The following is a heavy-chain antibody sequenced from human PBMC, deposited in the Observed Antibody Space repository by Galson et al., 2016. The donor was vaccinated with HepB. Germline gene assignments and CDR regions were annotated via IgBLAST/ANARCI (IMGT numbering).Heavy chain of an antibody. CDR2: ISTHNGKT. Sequence: SVKVSCKASGYTFTSYGLSWVRQAPGQGLEWMGWISTHNGKTIYAQKFQDRVTMTTDTSTNTACLDLRSLISDDTAMYYCARDFRLAAGGTSYFHHWGQGTLVTVSS. J-gene: IGHJ1*01. CDR3: ARDFRLAAGGTSYFHH. D-gene: IGHD6-13*01. V-gene: IGHV1-18*01. CDR1: GYTFTSYG.